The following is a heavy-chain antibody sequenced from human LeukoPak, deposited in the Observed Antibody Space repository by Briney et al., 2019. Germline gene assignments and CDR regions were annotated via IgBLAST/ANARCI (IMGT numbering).Heavy chain of an antibody. D-gene: IGHD3-22*01. CDR1: GFTVSSNY. CDR2: ISGSGGGT. CDR3: AKRGVVIRVILVGFHKEAYYFDS. Sequence: GGSLRLSCAASGFTVSSNYMSWVRQAPGKGLEWVAGISGSGGGTNYADSVKGRFTISRDNPKNTLYLQMNNVRADDTAVYFCAKRGVVIRVILVGFHKEAYYFDSWGQGALVTVSS. V-gene: IGHV3-23*01. J-gene: IGHJ4*02.